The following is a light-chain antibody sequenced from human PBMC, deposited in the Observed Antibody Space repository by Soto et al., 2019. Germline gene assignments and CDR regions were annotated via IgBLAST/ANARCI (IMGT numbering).Light chain of an antibody. CDR2: DVS. CDR1: SSDVGGYNY. J-gene: IGLJ1*01. CDR3: SSYTSSSTYV. V-gene: IGLV2-14*01. Sequence: QSALTQPASVSGSPGQSLTISCTGTSSDVGGYNYVSWYQQHPGKAPKVMIFDVSNRPSGVSDRFSGSKSGNTASLTISGLQAEDEADYYFSSYTSSSTYVFGTGTKLTVL.